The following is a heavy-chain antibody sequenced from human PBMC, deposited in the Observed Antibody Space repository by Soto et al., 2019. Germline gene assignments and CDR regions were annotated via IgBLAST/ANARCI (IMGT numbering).Heavy chain of an antibody. J-gene: IGHJ5*02. CDR1: GGSISSYY. CDR3: ARLRPIYNWFDP. CDR2: IYYSGST. D-gene: IGHD3-9*01. Sequence: PSETLSLTCTVSGGSISSYYWSWIRQPPGKGLEWIGYIYYSGSTNYNPSLKSRATISVDTSKNQFSLKLSSVTAADTAVYYCARLRPIYNWFDPWGQGTLVTVSS. V-gene: IGHV4-59*08.